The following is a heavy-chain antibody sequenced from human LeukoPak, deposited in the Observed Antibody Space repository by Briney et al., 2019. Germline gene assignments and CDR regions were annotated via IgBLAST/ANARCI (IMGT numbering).Heavy chain of an antibody. CDR1: GFTFSSYA. CDR3: AKDDYYDSSGYRPGYYYMDV. J-gene: IGHJ6*03. V-gene: IGHV3-23*01. CDR2: ISGSGGST. D-gene: IGHD3-22*01. Sequence: GGSLRLSCAASGFTFSSYAMSWVRQAPGKGLEWVSAISGSGGSTYYADSVKGRFTISRDNSKNTLYLQMYSLRAEDTAVYYCAKDDYYDSSGYRPGYYYMDVWGKGTTVTVSS.